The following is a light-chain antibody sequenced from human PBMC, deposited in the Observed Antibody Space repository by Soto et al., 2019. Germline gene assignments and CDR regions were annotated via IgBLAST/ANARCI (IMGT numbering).Light chain of an antibody. Sequence: EIVLTQSPGTLSLSPGERATLSCRASQSVSSRLAWYQQKPGQAPRLLIYGASRRATGVPDRFIGSGSGTDFTLPISRLEPEDFAVYYCQRYITSLTTFGQGTKVDIK. CDR1: QSVSSR. CDR3: QRYITSLTT. CDR2: GAS. V-gene: IGKV3-20*01. J-gene: IGKJ1*01.